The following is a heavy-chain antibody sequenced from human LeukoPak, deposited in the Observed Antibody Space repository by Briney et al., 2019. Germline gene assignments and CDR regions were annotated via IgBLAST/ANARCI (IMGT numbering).Heavy chain of an antibody. J-gene: IGHJ4*02. V-gene: IGHV3-23*01. CDR3: ARRYDYVWGSYHTFDY. CDR2: ISGSGGST. D-gene: IGHD3-16*01. CDR1: GFTFSSYA. Sequence: GVSLRLSCAASGFTFSSYAMSWVRQAPGKGLEWVSAISGSGGSTYYADSVKGRFTISRDNSKNTLYLQMNSLRAEDTAVYYCARRYDYVWGSYHTFDYWGQGTLVTVSS.